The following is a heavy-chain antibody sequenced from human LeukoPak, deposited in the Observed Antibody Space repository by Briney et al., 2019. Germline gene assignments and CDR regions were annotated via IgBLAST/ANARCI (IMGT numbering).Heavy chain of an antibody. J-gene: IGHJ6*03. CDR2: ISWDGGST. D-gene: IGHD6-6*01. CDR1: GFTFDDYA. Sequence: GRSLRLSCAASGFTFDDYAMHWVRQAPGKGLEWVSLISWDGGSTYYADSVKGRFTISRDSSKNSLYLQMNSLRAEDTALYYCAKEGVAARYYYYMDVWGKGTTVTVSS. V-gene: IGHV3-43D*03. CDR3: AKEGVAARYYYYMDV.